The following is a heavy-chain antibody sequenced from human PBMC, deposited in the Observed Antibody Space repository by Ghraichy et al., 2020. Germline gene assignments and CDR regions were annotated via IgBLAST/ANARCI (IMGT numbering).Heavy chain of an antibody. CDR3: ARDKQSYDFWSGYTGNNWFDP. V-gene: IGHV1-18*01. Sequence: VSVKVSCKASGYTFTSYGISWVRQAPGQGLEWMGWINAYNGNTNYAQKLQGRVTMTTDTSTSTAYMELRSLRSDDTAVYYCARDKQSYDFWSGYTGNNWFDPWGQGTLVTVSS. CDR2: INAYNGNT. J-gene: IGHJ5*02. CDR1: GYTFTSYG. D-gene: IGHD3-3*01.